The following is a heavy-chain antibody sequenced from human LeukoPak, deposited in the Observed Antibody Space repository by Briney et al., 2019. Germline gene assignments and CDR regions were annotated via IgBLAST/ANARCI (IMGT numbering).Heavy chain of an antibody. D-gene: IGHD3-22*01. CDR1: GGSISSSSYY. V-gene: IGHV4-39*07. CDR2: IYYRGST. J-gene: IGHJ3*02. Sequence: PSETLSLTCTVSGGSISSSSYYWGWIRQPPGKGLEWIGSIYYRGSTYYNPSLKSRVTISVDTSKNQFSLKLSSVTAADTAVYYCAREETYYYDSSGYDHDAFDIWGQGTMVTVSS. CDR3: AREETYYYDSSGYDHDAFDI.